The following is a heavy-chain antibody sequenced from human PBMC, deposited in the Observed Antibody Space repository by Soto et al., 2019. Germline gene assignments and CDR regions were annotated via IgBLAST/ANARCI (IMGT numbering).Heavy chain of an antibody. V-gene: IGHV3-30-3*01. D-gene: IGHD3-22*01. J-gene: IGHJ3*02. Sequence: QVQLVESGGGVVQPGRSLRLSCAASGFTFSSYAMHWVPQAPGKGLEWVAVISYDGSNKYYADSVKGRFTISRDNSKNTLYLQMNSLRAEDTAVYYCAREGGGYYDSSGYYWHDAFDIWGQGTMVTVSS. CDR3: AREGGGYYDSSGYYWHDAFDI. CDR1: GFTFSSYA. CDR2: ISYDGSNK.